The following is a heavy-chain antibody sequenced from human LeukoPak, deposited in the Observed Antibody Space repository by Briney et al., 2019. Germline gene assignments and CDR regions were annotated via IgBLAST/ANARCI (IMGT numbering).Heavy chain of an antibody. Sequence: ASVKVSCKASGYTFTSYDINWVRQATGQGLEWMGWMNPNSGNTGYAQKFQGRVTITADKSTSTAYMELSSLRSEDTAVYYCARAEASASGGWGYYYYYYMDVWGKGTTVTVSS. CDR3: ARAEASASGGWGYYYYYYMDV. V-gene: IGHV1-8*03. D-gene: IGHD6-25*01. CDR1: GYTFTSYD. CDR2: MNPNSGNT. J-gene: IGHJ6*03.